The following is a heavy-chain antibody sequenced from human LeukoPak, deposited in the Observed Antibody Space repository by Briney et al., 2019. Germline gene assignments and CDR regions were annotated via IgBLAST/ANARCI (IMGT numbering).Heavy chain of an antibody. Sequence: ASVKVSCKASGGTFSSYAISWVRQAPGQGLEWMGGIIPIFGTANYAQKFQGRVTITADKSTNTAYMELSSLRSEDTAVYYCARGILTGYSTGGYYYYYMDVWGKGTTVTVSS. V-gene: IGHV1-69*06. CDR3: ARGILTGYSTGGYYYYYMDV. J-gene: IGHJ6*03. D-gene: IGHD3-9*01. CDR2: IIPIFGTA. CDR1: GGTFSSYA.